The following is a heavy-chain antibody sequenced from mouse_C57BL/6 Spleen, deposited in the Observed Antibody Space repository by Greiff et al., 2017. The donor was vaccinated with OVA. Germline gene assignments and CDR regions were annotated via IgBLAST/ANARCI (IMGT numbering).Heavy chain of an antibody. CDR3: ARPLYTYYAMDY. CDR1: GYTFTSYW. Sequence: VQLQQPGAELVKPGASVKLSCKASGYTFTSYWMHWVKQRPGQGLEWIGMIHPNSGSTNYNEKFKSKATLTVDKSSSTAYMQLSSLTSEDSAVYYCARPLYTYYAMDYWGQGTSVTVSS. V-gene: IGHV1-64*01. CDR2: IHPNSGST. J-gene: IGHJ4*01. D-gene: IGHD2-1*01.